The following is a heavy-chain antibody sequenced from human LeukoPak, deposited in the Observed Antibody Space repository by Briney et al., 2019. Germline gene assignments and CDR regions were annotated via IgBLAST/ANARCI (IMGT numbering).Heavy chain of an antibody. V-gene: IGHV4-39*01. CDR3: ARRAEGAYYDILTGYFSPFDH. Sequence: SETLSLTCTVSGGSISSSSYYWGWIRQPPGRGLEWIGSIYYSGSIYYNPSLKSQVTISVDTSKNQFSLKLSSVTAADTAVYYCARRAEGAYYDILTGYFSPFDHWGQGTLVTVSS. D-gene: IGHD3-9*01. CDR1: GGSISSSSYY. J-gene: IGHJ4*02. CDR2: IYYSGSI.